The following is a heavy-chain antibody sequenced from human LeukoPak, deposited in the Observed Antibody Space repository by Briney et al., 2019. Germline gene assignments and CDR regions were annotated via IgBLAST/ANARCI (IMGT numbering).Heavy chain of an antibody. J-gene: IGHJ5*02. V-gene: IGHV1-18*01. CDR2: ISAYNGNT. CDR3: VRDGEGLAISVNYWFDL. D-gene: IGHD3-10*01. CDR1: GYTFTSYG. Sequence: GASVNVSCKASGYTFTSYGISWVRQAPGQGLEWMGWISAYNGNTNYAQTFQGRVTMTRDTFTSTAYMELRSLTSEDTAVYYCVRDGEGLAISVNYWFDLWGQGTLVTVSS.